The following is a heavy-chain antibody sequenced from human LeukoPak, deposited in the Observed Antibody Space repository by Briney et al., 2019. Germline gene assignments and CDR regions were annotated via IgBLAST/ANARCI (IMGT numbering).Heavy chain of an antibody. CDR1: GGSISSKNW. CDR3: ARDTRGSYGSGSYGY. J-gene: IGHJ4*02. D-gene: IGHD3-10*01. CDR2: IYHSGTT. V-gene: IGHV4-4*02. Sequence: PSRTLSRTCAASGGSISSKNWWNWVRQPPGKGLEGIGEIYHSGTTNYNPSLKSRITISVDKSKNQFSLKLSSVTAADTAVYYCARDTRGSYGSGSYGYWGQGTLVTVSS.